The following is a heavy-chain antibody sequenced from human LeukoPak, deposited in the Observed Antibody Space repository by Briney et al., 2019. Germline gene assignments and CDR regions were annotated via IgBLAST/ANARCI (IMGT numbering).Heavy chain of an antibody. Sequence: GGSLRLSCAASGFAFSFYAMSWVRQAPGKGPEWVSTINASGGNTYFAGSVKGRFTISRDNSKNTLYLQMNSLRAEDTAVYYCAKQGYCSGGSCVDYWGQGTPVTVSS. CDR3: AKQGYCSGGSCVDY. V-gene: IGHV3-23*01. CDR1: GFAFSFYA. CDR2: INASGGNT. J-gene: IGHJ4*02. D-gene: IGHD2-15*01.